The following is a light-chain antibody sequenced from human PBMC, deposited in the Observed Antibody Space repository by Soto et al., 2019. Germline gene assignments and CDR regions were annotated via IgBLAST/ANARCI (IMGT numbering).Light chain of an antibody. CDR2: EVS. J-gene: IGLJ1*01. V-gene: IGLV2-14*01. CDR1: SSDVGGYNY. CDR3: CSSGGSPTYV. Sequence: QSVLAQPASVSGSPAQSITISCTGTSSDVGGYNYVSWYQHHPGKAPKLIIYEVSYRPSGVSNRFSGSKSGNTASLTISGLKVEDEADYYCCSSGGSPTYVFGTGTKVTVL.